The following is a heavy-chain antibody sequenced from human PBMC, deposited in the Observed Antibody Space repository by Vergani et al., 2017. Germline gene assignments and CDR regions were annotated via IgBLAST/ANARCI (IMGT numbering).Heavy chain of an antibody. D-gene: IGHD3-10*01. J-gene: IGHJ4*02. CDR2: ISGSGVSA. CDR3: AKQYFVSGNYLFVY. Sequence: EVQLVESGGGLVKRGGSLRLSCAASGFTFSSYSMNWVRQAPGKGLEWVSGISGSGVSAYYTDSVKGRFTISRDNSKNMLFLQMNNLRTEDTAIYYCAKQYFVSGNYLFVYWGQGTLVTVSS. CDR1: GFTFSSYS. V-gene: IGHV3-23*04.